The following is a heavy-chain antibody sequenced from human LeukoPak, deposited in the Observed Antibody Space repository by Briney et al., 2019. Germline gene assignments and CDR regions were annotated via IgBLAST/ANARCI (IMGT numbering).Heavy chain of an antibody. CDR3: AREEPLGGLGYSYGYFDY. Sequence: GSLRLSCAASGFTVSSNYMSWVRQAPGKGLEWVSVIYSGGSTYYADSVKGRFTISRDNSKNTLYHQMNSLRAEDTAVYYCAREEPLGGLGYSYGYFDYWRQGTLVTVSS. CDR2: IYSGGST. CDR1: GFTVSSNY. D-gene: IGHD5-18*01. J-gene: IGHJ4*02. V-gene: IGHV3-53*01.